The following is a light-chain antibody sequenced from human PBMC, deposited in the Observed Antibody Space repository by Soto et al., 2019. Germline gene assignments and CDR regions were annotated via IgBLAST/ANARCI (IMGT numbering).Light chain of an antibody. J-gene: IGLJ2*01. CDR2: EVS. V-gene: IGLV2-18*02. Sequence: QSALPQPPSGSGSPGQSVTISCTGTSSDIGYYNRVSWYQQSPDTAPKLILYEVSNRTSGVPDRFSGSKSGNTAALTISGLQAEDEAVFFCSSYSRSTTSVVFGGGTKVTVL. CDR3: SSYSRSTTSVV. CDR1: SSDIGYYNR.